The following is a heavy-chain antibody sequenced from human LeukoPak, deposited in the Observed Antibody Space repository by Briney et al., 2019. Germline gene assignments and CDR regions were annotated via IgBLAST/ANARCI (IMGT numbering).Heavy chain of an antibody. D-gene: IGHD4-17*01. CDR2: IYPGDSDT. CDR3: ASLSTVTPYHFDY. J-gene: IGHJ4*02. CDR1: GYIFTTYW. V-gene: IGHV5-51*01. Sequence: GESLKISCKGSGYIFTTYWIGWVRQMPGKGLEWMGIIYPGDSDTRYSPPFQGQVTISADKSISTASLQWNSLKTSDTAMYYCASLSTVTPYHFDYWGQGTLVTVSS.